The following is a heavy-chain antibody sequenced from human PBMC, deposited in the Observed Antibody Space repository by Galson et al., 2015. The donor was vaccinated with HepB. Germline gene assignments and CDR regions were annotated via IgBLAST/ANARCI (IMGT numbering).Heavy chain of an antibody. CDR2: INSSGGST. CDR1: GYTFTSQY. J-gene: IGHJ4*02. D-gene: IGHD3-10*01. CDR3: ARQGAGVCGSGIAY. V-gene: IGHV1-46*01. Sequence: SVKVSCKASGYTFTSQYMHLVRQAPGQGLEWMGIINSSGGSTSYAQKFQGKVTMTRDTSTNTVYTELNSLRYEDTGVYYCARQGAGVCGSGIAYWGQGTLVTVSS.